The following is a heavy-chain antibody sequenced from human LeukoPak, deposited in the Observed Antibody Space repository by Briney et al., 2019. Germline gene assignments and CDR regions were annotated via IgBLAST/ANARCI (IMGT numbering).Heavy chain of an antibody. CDR1: GGSISSGSYY. V-gene: IGHV4-61*02. CDR3: ARGRLSSSFDY. J-gene: IGHJ4*02. D-gene: IGHD6-13*01. CDR2: IYNSGST. Sequence: SGTLSLTCTVSGGSISSGSYYWSWIRQPAGKGLEWIGRIYNSGSTNYNPSLKSRVTISVDTSKNQFSLKLSSVTAADTAVYYCARGRLSSSFDYWGQGTLVTVSS.